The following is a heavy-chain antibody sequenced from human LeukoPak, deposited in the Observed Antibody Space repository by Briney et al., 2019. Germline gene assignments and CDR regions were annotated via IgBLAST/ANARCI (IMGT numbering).Heavy chain of an antibody. CDR3: VKRERFLEQPPY. V-gene: IGHV3-30*02. CDR1: GFTFISYA. CDR2: IQYDGSHK. Sequence: GGSLGLSCAASGFTFISYAMHWVGRAQARGLDGVSFIQYDGSHKYYADSVKGRFTISRDNSKNTLYLQMSSLRAEDTAFYYCVKRERFLEQPPYWGQGTLVTVSS. J-gene: IGHJ4*02. D-gene: IGHD3-3*01.